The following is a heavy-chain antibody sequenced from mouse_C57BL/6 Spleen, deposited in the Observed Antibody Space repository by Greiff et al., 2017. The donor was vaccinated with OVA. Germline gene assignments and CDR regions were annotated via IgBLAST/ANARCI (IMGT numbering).Heavy chain of an antibody. CDR1: GYTFTDHT. V-gene: IGHV1-78*01. J-gene: IGHJ1*03. CDR3: ARCSITTVVDWYFDV. CDR2: IYPRDGST. D-gene: IGHD1-1*01. Sequence: VQLQQSDAELVKPGDSVKISCKVSGYTFTDHTIHWMKQRPEQGLEWIGYIYPRDGSTKYNEKFKGKDTLTADKSSSTAYMQLISLTSEDSAVYFCARCSITTVVDWYFDVWGTGTTVTVSS.